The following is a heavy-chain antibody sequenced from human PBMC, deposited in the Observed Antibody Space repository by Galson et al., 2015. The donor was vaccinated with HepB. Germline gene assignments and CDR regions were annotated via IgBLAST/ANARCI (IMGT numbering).Heavy chain of an antibody. CDR3: AREDSPYHYYGMDV. V-gene: IGHV3-21*01. J-gene: IGHJ6*02. CDR1: GFTFSSYS. D-gene: IGHD3/OR15-3a*01. Sequence: SLRLSCAASGFTFSSYSMNWVRQAPGKGLEWVSSISSSSSYIYYADSVKGRFTMSRDNAKNSLYLQMNSLRAEDTAVYYCAREDSPYHYYGMDVWGQGTTVTVSS. CDR2: ISSSSSYI.